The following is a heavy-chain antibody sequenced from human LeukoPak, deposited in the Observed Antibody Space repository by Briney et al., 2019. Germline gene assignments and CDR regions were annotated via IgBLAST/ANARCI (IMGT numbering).Heavy chain of an antibody. V-gene: IGHV3-11*06. J-gene: IGHJ4*02. CDR2: ISKSGSDT. CDR1: GFTFSDYY. CDR3: ARVGATGTADY. Sequence: GGSLRLSCAASGFTFSDYYMSWIRQAPGKGLEWVSYISKSGSDTNFADSVKGRFTISRDNAENSLYLRMNSLRAEDTAVYYCARVGATGTADYWGQGTLVTVSS. D-gene: IGHD1-1*01.